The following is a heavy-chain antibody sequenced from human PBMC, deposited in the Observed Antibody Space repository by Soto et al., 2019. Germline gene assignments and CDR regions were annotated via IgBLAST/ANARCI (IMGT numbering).Heavy chain of an antibody. CDR2: INPTDSET. V-gene: IGHV5-10-1*01. Sequence: GESLKISCKTSGHRLTTYWISWVRQMPGKGLEYMGKINPTDSETNYSPSFEGHVTFSVDRSTSTAYVRWNSLKASDTAMYYCASPTMTSTSFYYAMDVWGQGTTVTVSS. CDR1: GHRLTTYW. D-gene: IGHD4-17*01. CDR3: ASPTMTSTSFYYAMDV. J-gene: IGHJ6*02.